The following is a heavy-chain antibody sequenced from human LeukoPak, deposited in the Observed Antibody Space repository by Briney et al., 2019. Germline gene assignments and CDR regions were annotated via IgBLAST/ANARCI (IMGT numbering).Heavy chain of an antibody. CDR3: ARNLIPEQLVLNF. CDR1: GYSISSGYY. V-gene: IGHV4-38-2*02. D-gene: IGHD6-13*01. J-gene: IGHJ4*02. Sequence: SETLSLTCTVSGYSISSGYYWGWIRQPPGKGLEWIGSVYHSGSTNYNPSLKSRVTISVDTSKNQFSLKLTSVTAADTAVYYCARNLIPEQLVLNFWGQGILVTVSS. CDR2: VYHSGST.